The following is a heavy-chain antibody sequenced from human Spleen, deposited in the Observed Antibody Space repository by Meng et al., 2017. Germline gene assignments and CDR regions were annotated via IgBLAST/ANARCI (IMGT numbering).Heavy chain of an antibody. Sequence: QVQPVPSGPEGKKPGVSVKVSCKASDYTFTGYGVSWVRPAPGQGLEWMAWLGAHDGDTSHAPKFQGRVTVSADRPTATAYMELRSLRSDDTAVYYCARGTPGRSYSDYWGQGTLVTVSS. CDR2: LGAHDGDT. D-gene: IGHD3-10*01. CDR1: DYTFTGYG. CDR3: ARGTPGRSYSDY. J-gene: IGHJ4*02. V-gene: IGHV1-18*01.